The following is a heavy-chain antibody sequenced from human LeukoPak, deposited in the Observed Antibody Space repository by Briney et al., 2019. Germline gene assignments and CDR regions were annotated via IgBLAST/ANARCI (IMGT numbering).Heavy chain of an antibody. Sequence: PGRSLRLSCAASGFTFSSYAMHWVRQAPGKGLEWVAVISYDGSNKYYADSVKGRFTISRDNSKNTLYLQMNSLRAEDTAVYYYARAALLGSFDPWGQGTLVTVSS. J-gene: IGHJ5*02. CDR2: ISYDGSNK. D-gene: IGHD3-16*01. CDR3: ARAALLGSFDP. V-gene: IGHV3-30*04. CDR1: GFTFSSYA.